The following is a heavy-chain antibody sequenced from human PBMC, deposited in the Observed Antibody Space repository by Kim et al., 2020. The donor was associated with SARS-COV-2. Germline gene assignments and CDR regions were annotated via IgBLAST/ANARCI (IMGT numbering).Heavy chain of an antibody. Sequence: ASVKVSCKASGYTFTSYGISWVRQAHGQGLEWMGWISAYNGNTNYAQKLQGRVTMTTDTSTSTAYMELRSLRSDDTAVYYCARDLGGQDYYDSSGYYDYWGQGTLVTVSS. J-gene: IGHJ4*02. CDR1: GYTFTSYG. V-gene: IGHV1-18*01. CDR3: ARDLGGQDYYDSSGYYDY. CDR2: ISAYNGNT. D-gene: IGHD3-22*01.